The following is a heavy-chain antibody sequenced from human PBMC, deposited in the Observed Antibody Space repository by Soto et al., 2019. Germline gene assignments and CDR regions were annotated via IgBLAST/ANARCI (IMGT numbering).Heavy chain of an antibody. J-gene: IGHJ4*02. CDR3: ASSAGAPGNY. Sequence: EVQLVESGGGLVQPGGSLRLSCVASGFTFSNFWLSWARQAPGKGLEWVANINQDGSAKYYVPSVRGRFTISRDNAKNSRYLQMSSLRAEDAAVYYCASSAGAPGNYWGQGTLVTVSS. V-gene: IGHV3-7*01. CDR1: GFTFSNFW. D-gene: IGHD1-26*01. CDR2: INQDGSAK.